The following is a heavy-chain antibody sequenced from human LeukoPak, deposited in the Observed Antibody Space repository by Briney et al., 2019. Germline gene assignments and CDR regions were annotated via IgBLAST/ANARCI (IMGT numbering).Heavy chain of an antibody. CDR3: ARPLVRWAFDI. Sequence: PGESLRISCKGSGYSFSSYWIGWVRQMPGKGLEWMGIIYPGDSDTRYSPSFQGQVTISADKSISTAYLQWSSLKASDSAMYYCARPLVRWAFDIWGQGTMVTVSS. CDR2: IYPGDSDT. D-gene: IGHD2-2*01. J-gene: IGHJ3*02. V-gene: IGHV5-51*01. CDR1: GYSFSSYW.